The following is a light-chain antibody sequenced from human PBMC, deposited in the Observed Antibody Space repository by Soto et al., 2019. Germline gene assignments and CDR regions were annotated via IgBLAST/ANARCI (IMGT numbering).Light chain of an antibody. V-gene: IGLV2-14*01. CDR2: DVS. CDR1: SSDVGGYNS. J-gene: IGLJ1*01. CDR3: SSYTTGGSYV. Sequence: QSALTQPASVSGSPGLSIAISCTGTSSDVGGYNSASWYQQHPGKAPKLMIYDVSNRPSGVSNRFSGSKSGNTASLTISGLQAEDEGDYYCSSYTTGGSYVFGTGTKVTVL.